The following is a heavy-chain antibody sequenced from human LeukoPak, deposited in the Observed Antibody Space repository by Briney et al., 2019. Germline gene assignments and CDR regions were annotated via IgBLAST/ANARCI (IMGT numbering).Heavy chain of an antibody. CDR1: GFTFSRSA. CDR2: IIYSVGAT. J-gene: IGHJ4*02. V-gene: IGHV3-23*01. CDR3: AEDGLYYDGSDPVYYFDS. Sequence: GRTLSLSCAASGFTFSRSAMTWVRQGPGTGLEFVASIIYSVGATFYADSVTGPFTIPRHNSQHTLYPQINRLRAEHPALYYWAEDGLYYDGSDPVYYFDSWGQGTLVTVSS. D-gene: IGHD3-16*01.